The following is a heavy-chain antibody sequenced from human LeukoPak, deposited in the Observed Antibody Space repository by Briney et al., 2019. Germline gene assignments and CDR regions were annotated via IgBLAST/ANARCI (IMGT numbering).Heavy chain of an antibody. D-gene: IGHD6-19*01. CDR2: ISGSGGST. J-gene: IGHJ4*02. Sequence: GGSLRLSCAASGFTFSSYAMSWVRQAPGKGLEWVSAISGSGGSTYYADSVKGRFTISRDNAKNSLYLQMNSLRAEDTAVYYCAREMGQWLALDYWGQGTLVTVSS. CDR1: GFTFSSYA. V-gene: IGHV3-23*01. CDR3: AREMGQWLALDY.